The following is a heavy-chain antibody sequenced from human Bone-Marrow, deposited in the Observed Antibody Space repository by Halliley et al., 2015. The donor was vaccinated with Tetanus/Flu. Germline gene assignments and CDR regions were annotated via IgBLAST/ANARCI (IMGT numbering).Heavy chain of an antibody. CDR3: ASSGFWPIVSFPGYFEY. J-gene: IGHJ4*02. V-gene: IGHV3-23*01. Sequence: ISGSATSTHHADSVKGRFRISRDNSKNTLYLHMKSLRAEDTAIYYCASSGFWPIVSFPGYFEYWGQGSLVTVSS. D-gene: IGHD2-15*01. CDR2: ISGSATST.